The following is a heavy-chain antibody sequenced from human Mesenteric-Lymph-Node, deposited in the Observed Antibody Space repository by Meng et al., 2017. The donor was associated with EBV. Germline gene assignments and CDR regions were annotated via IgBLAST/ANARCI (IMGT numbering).Heavy chain of an antibody. CDR2: VYHSGST. Sequence: QVQLGESGPGLAKPSGTLSLPCAVSGASISGPNWWSWVRQPPGKGLEWIGEVYHSGSTNYNPSLKSRVSMSVDTSKNHFSLKLTSVTAADTAMYYCAEVLNGYYYFDYWGQGTLVTVSS. V-gene: IGHV4-4*02. J-gene: IGHJ4*02. CDR1: GASISGPNW. CDR3: AEVLNGYYYFDY. D-gene: IGHD3-22*01.